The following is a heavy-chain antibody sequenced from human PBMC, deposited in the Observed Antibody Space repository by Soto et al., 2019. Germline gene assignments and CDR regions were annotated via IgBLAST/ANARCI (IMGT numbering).Heavy chain of an antibody. CDR3: ARLQFYDSSAAPTPRFHP. J-gene: IGHJ1*01. CDR1: GGSFTSTNYF. V-gene: IGHV4-39*01. Sequence: SETLSLTCTVSGGSFTSTNYFWGWIRQPPGKGLEWIGYMYYNGNTFYSPSLKSRVTMSVDTSKRQFSLDLSSVTAADTAMYYCARLQFYDSSAAPTPRFHPCGLGAMVTVSS. D-gene: IGHD6-25*01. CDR2: MYYNGNT.